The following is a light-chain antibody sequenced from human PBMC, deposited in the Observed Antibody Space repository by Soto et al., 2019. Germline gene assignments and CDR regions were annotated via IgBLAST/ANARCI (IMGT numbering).Light chain of an antibody. Sequence: AIRMTQSPSSLSASAGDRVAIACRASQDVGRYLAWYQQKPGQAPKLLIYGASTLQSGVPSRFSGGGSGTDFTLTISCLQSDDFATYYCQHYKNCPSTFGQGTKVEIK. CDR1: QDVGRY. CDR2: GAS. V-gene: IGKV1-8*01. CDR3: QHYKNCPST. J-gene: IGKJ1*01.